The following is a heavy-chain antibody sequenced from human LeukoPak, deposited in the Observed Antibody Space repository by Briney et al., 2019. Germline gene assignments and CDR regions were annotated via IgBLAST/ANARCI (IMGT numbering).Heavy chain of an antibody. Sequence: ASVKVSCKASGYTFTSYGISWVRQAPGQGLEWMGWINVYNGNTRYAQKFQGRLTVNTDTSTSTAFMELESLRPDDTAVYYCATDTGYSGYEAPDNWGQGTQVTVSS. V-gene: IGHV1-18*04. J-gene: IGHJ4*02. CDR3: ATDTGYSGYEAPDN. CDR2: INVYNGNT. CDR1: GYTFTSYG. D-gene: IGHD5-12*01.